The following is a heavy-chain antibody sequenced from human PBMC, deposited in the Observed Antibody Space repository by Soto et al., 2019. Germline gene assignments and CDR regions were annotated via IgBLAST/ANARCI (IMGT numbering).Heavy chain of an antibody. CDR3: ARGAYRYLIHY. CDR1: GYSFTAYY. J-gene: IGHJ4*02. D-gene: IGHD2-21*01. CDR2: INPNSGAT. V-gene: IGHV1-2*02. Sequence: QVQLVQSGAEVKKPGASLKVSCKTSGYSFTAYYVHWVRQAPGQGLEWMGWINPNSGATNYPQTFQGRVTMTRDTPISTAYTELSSLRSGDTAVYYFARGAYRYLIHYWGQGTPVTLSS.